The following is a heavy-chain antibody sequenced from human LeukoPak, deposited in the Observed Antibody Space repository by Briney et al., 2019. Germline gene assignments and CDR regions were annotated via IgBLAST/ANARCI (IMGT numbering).Heavy chain of an antibody. CDR3: ATHYDSSGYYQYYFDH. CDR2: IKQDGSEK. D-gene: IGHD3-22*01. CDR1: GFTFSSYW. Sequence: GGSLRLSCAASGFTFSSYWMSWVRQAPGKGLEWVANIKQDGSEKYYVDSVKGRFTISRDNAKNSLYLQMNSLRAEDTAVYYCATHYDSSGYYQYYFDHWGQGTLVTVSS. J-gene: IGHJ4*02. V-gene: IGHV3-7*03.